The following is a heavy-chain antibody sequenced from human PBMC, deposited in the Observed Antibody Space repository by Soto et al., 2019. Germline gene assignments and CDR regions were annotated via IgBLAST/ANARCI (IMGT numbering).Heavy chain of an antibody. J-gene: IGHJ6*02. Sequence: SETLSLTCTVSGGSISSSSYYWGWIRQPPGKGLEWIGYIYYTGTTKYNPSLKSRTTILVDTSKNQFSLKMSSVTAADTALYNCARDPHDYGVPAGGIDVWGQGTTVTVSS. CDR2: IYYTGTT. CDR1: GGSISSSSYY. D-gene: IGHD4-17*01. CDR3: ARDPHDYGVPAGGIDV. V-gene: IGHV4-61*01.